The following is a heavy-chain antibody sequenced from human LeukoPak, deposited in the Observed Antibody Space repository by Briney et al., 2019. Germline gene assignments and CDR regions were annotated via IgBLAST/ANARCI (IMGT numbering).Heavy chain of an antibody. CDR2: ISGSGGST. CDR1: GFTFSSYA. Sequence: GGSLRLSCAASGFTFSSYAMSWVRQAPGKGLEWVSAISGSGGSTYYADSVKGRFTISRDNSKNTLYLQMNSLRAENTAVDYCAEDSKIPQQALEYWGQGTLVNVSS. D-gene: IGHD6-13*01. J-gene: IGHJ4*02. V-gene: IGHV3-23*01. CDR3: AEDSKIPQQALEY.